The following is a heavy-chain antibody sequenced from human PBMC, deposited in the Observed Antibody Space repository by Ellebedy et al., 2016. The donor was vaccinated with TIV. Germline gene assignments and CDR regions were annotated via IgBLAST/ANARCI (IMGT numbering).Heavy chain of an antibody. Sequence: GESLKISCAASGFTFSSYGMHWVRQAPGKGLAWVAVIWYDGSNTYYADSVKGRFTISRDNSKNTLYLQMNSLRAEDTAVYYCARDRASLYYFDYWGQGTLVTVSS. CDR3: ARDRASLYYFDY. V-gene: IGHV3-33*01. CDR2: IWYDGSNT. J-gene: IGHJ4*02. CDR1: GFTFSSYG.